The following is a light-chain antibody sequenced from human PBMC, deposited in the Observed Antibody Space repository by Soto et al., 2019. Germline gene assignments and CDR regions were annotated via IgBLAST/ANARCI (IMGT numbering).Light chain of an antibody. J-gene: IGKJ1*01. CDR1: QSMSSY. V-gene: IGKV1-39*01. Sequence: DIQMTQSPSSLSASVGERVTITCRASQSMSSYLNWYQQKPGKAPKLLIYAASSLQSGVPSRFSGSGSGIEFTLTISSLQPDDFATYYCQQYNSYSFGQGTKVDIK. CDR3: QQYNSYS. CDR2: AAS.